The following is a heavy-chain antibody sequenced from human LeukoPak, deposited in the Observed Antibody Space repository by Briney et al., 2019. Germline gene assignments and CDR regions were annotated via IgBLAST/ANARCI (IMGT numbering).Heavy chain of an antibody. J-gene: IGHJ6*03. CDR1: GGTFSRYA. D-gene: IGHD1-26*01. Sequence: SVKVSCKASGGTFSRYAISWVRQAPGQGLEWMGGIIPIFGTANYAQKFQGRVTITTDESTSTAYMELSSLRSEDTAVYYCARAHQWELRIGYYYMDVWGKGTTVTVSS. CDR2: IIPIFGTA. CDR3: ARAHQWELRIGYYYMDV. V-gene: IGHV1-69*05.